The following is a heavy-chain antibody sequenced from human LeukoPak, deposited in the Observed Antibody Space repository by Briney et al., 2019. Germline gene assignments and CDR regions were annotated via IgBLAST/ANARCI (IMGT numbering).Heavy chain of an antibody. CDR1: GFTFSSYS. Sequence: GGSLRLSCAASGFTFSSYSMNWVRQAPGKGLEWVSYISSSSSTIYYADSVKGRFTISRDNAKNSLYLQMNSLRAEDTAVYYCARLMTTVTLPFDYWGQGTLVTVSS. CDR3: ARLMTTVTLPFDY. D-gene: IGHD4-17*01. J-gene: IGHJ4*02. CDR2: ISSSSSTI. V-gene: IGHV3-48*04.